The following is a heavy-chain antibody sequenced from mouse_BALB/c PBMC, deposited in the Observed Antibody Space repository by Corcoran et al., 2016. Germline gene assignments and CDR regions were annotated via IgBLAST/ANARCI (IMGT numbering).Heavy chain of an antibody. CDR3: ARSNYGNYGDYYAMDY. CDR2: INPYNGGT. D-gene: IGHD2-1*01. V-gene: IGHV1-18*01. CDR1: GYSFTGYT. Sequence: VQLQQSGPELVKPGASMKISCKASGYSFTGYTMNWVKQSHGKNLEWIGLINPYNGGTSYNQKFKGKATLTVDQSSSTAYMELLSLTSEDSAVYYCARSNYGNYGDYYAMDYWGQGTSVTVSS. J-gene: IGHJ4*01.